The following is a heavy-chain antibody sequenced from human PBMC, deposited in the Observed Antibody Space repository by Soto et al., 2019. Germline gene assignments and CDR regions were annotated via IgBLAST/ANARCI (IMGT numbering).Heavy chain of an antibody. CDR1: GGSISSGGYY. CDR3: ARRRSHYYYGMDV. Sequence: LSLTCTVSGGSISSGGYYWSWIRQHPGKGLEWIGYIYYSGSTYYNPSLKSRVTISVDTSKNQFPLKLSSVTAADTAVYYCARRRSHYYYGMDVWGQGTTVTVSS. V-gene: IGHV4-31*03. CDR2: IYYSGST. J-gene: IGHJ6*02.